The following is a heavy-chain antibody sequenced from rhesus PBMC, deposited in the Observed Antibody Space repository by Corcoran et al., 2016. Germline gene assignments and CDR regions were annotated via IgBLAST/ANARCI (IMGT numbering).Heavy chain of an antibody. Sequence: QLQESGPRLVKPSETLSLTCAVSGVSLYGNYWTWIRQSPGKGLEWIGYISGNRETTRSNASLGGRVTISKDTSQNQYSLMLTAGTAADTAIYYCARDAISLDVWGRGVLVTVSS. V-gene: IGHV4-147*01. CDR2: ISGNRETT. CDR1: GVSLYGNY. J-gene: IGHJ5-2*02. CDR3: ARDAISLDV.